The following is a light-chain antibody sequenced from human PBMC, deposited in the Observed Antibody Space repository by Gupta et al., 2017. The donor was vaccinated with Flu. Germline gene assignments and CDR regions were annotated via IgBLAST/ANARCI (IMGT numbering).Light chain of an antibody. V-gene: IGKV3-11*01. CDR3: QQHSNWPVT. J-gene: IGKJ2*01. CDR1: QSVSSY. Sequence: VCTQSPAPLSWSPGERATLSSRARQSVSSYLAWYQQKPGQAPRLLIYGASNRATGIPDRFSGSGSGTDFTLTISSLEPEDFAVYYCQQHSNWPVTFGQGTKLEIK. CDR2: GAS.